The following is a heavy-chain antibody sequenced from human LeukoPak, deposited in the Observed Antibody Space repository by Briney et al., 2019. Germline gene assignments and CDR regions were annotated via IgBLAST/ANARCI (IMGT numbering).Heavy chain of an antibody. CDR3: ARAIPAGGAQYFQH. D-gene: IGHD6-13*01. CDR2: INPNSGRT. V-gene: IGHV1-2*06. Sequence: GASVKVSCKGSGYTFTGYYMDWVRQAPGQGLEWMGRINPNSGRTNYAHQFQGRVTMTRDTSISTAYMELSRLKSDDTAVYYCARAIPAGGAQYFQHWGQGTLVTVSS. J-gene: IGHJ1*01. CDR1: GYTFTGYY.